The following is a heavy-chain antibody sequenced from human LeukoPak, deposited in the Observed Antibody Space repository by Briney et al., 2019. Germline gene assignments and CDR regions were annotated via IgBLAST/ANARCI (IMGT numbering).Heavy chain of an antibody. CDR3: AKDAQRGFDYSNSLDN. Sequence: GTSLRLSCATSGFTFSHYGMHWVRQAPGKGQEWVAVIWSDGSNRYYGDPVKGRFTTSRDNFQRTVYLQMNSLRAEDTAVYYCAKDAQRGFDYSNSLDNWGQGTLVTVSS. CDR1: GFTFSHYG. CDR2: IWSDGSNR. V-gene: IGHV3-33*06. J-gene: IGHJ4*02. D-gene: IGHD4-11*01.